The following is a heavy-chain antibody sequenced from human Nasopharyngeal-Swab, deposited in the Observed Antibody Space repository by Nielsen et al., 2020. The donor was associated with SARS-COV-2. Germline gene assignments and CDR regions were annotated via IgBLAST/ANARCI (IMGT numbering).Heavy chain of an antibody. Sequence: GESLKISCAASGFTFSSYAMHWVRQAPGKGLEYVSAISSNGGSTYHANSVKGRFTISRDNSKNTLYLQMGSLRAEDMAVYYCARVVVAATLDYWGQGTLVTVSS. V-gene: IGHV3-64*01. D-gene: IGHD2-15*01. CDR3: ARVVVAATLDY. CDR2: ISSNGGST. J-gene: IGHJ4*02. CDR1: GFTFSSYA.